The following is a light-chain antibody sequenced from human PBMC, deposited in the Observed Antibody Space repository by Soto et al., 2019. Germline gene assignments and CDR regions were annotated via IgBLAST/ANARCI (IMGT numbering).Light chain of an antibody. CDR3: QQYMSSVT. J-gene: IGKJ1*01. V-gene: IGKV3-20*01. CDR2: GAS. CDR1: QSVDTTF. Sequence: EIVLTQSPGSLSLSPGQRATLSCRASQSVDTTFFAWYQKKPGQAPRLLIYGASKRATGIPDRFSGSGSATDITLIISRLAPEDFAVYYCQQYMSSVTFGQGTKVEIK.